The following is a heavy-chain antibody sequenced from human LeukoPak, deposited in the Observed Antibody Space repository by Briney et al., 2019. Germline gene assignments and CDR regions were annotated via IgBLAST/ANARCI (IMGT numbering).Heavy chain of an antibody. J-gene: IGHJ5*02. CDR3: AIITGGGVYRSSTSCPGNWFDP. V-gene: IGHV3-7*02. Sequence: PGGSLILSCAVSGFTFSSYWMSWVRQAPGKGLEWVAKINQYGTEKYYVDSVKGRFTISRDNAKNSLYLQMNSLRAEDTAVYYCAIITGGGVYRSSTSCPGNWFDPWGQGTLVTVSS. D-gene: IGHD2-2*01. CDR2: INQYGTEK. CDR1: GFTFSSYW.